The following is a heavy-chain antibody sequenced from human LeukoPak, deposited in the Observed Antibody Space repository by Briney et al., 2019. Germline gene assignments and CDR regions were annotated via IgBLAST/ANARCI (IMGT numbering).Heavy chain of an antibody. J-gene: IGHJ4*02. CDR1: GFIFSTYA. Sequence: PGGSLRLSCAASGFIFSTYAMQWVRQAPGKGLEWVAVISYDETDKDYADSVKGRFNISRDNSKNTLYLQMNSLRAEDTAVYYCAKDKSERWFGEFVEYYFDYWGQGTLVTVSA. CDR3: AKDKSERWFGEFVEYYFDY. D-gene: IGHD3-10*01. V-gene: IGHV3-30*04. CDR2: ISYDETDK.